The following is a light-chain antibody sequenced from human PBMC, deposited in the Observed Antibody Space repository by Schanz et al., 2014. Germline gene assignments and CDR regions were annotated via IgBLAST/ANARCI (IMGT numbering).Light chain of an antibody. Sequence: QSALTQPASVSGSPGQSITISCTGTSSDVGGYNYVSWYQQHPGKAPKLMIYDVTKRPSGVPDRFSGSKSGNTASLTVSGXXXXXEADYYCCSYAGTNTRRWVFGGGTKLTVL. CDR3: CSYAGTNTRRWV. CDR1: SSDVGGYNY. CDR2: DVT. V-gene: IGLV2-8*01. J-gene: IGLJ3*02.